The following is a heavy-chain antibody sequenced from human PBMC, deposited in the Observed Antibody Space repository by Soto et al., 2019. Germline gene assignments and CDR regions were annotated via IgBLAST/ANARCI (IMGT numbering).Heavy chain of an antibody. Sequence: SGPTLVNPTQTLTLTCTFSGFSLSTSGVGVGWIRQPPGKALEWLALIYWDDDKRYSPSLKSRLTITKDTSKNQVVLTLTNMDPLDSSTYYWAHSRNYDSFDAFDIWGQGTMVTVSS. CDR1: GFSLSTSGVG. CDR3: AHSRNYDSFDAFDI. CDR2: IYWDDDK. J-gene: IGHJ3*02. V-gene: IGHV2-5*02. D-gene: IGHD3-3*01.